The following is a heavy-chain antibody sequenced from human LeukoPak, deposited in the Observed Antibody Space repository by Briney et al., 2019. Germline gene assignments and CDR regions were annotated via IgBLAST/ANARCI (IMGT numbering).Heavy chain of an antibody. J-gene: IGHJ3*02. V-gene: IGHV4-34*01. Sequence: PSETLSLTCAVYGGSFSGYYWSWIRQPPGKGLEWIGEINHSGSTNYNPSLKSRVTISVDTSKNQFSLKLSSVTAADTAVYYCAAFIVGASDAFDIWGQGTMVTVSS. CDR2: INHSGST. CDR3: AAFIVGASDAFDI. D-gene: IGHD1-26*01. CDR1: GGSFSGYY.